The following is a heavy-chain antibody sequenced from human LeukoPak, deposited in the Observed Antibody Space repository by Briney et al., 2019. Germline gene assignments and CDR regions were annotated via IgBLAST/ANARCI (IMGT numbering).Heavy chain of an antibody. CDR3: ARQGDYDSSGYYPNWFDP. V-gene: IGHV5-51*01. D-gene: IGHD3-22*01. CDR2: IYPGDSDT. J-gene: IGHJ5*02. CDR1: GYSFTSYW. Sequence: GESLKISCKGSGYSFTSYWIGWVRQMPGKCLERMGIIYPGDSDTRYSPSFQGQVTISADKSISTAYLQWSSLKASDTAMYYCARQGDYDSSGYYPNWFDPWGQGTLVTVSS.